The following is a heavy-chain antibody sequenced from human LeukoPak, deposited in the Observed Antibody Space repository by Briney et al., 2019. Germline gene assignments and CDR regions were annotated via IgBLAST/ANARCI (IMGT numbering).Heavy chain of an antibody. J-gene: IGHJ6*02. CDR3: ARGHAAVAVTHGMDV. Sequence: SETLSLTCTVSGGSISSYYWSWIRQPAGKGLEWIGRIYTSGSSTYNPSLKGRVTMSLDTSKNQFSLKLSSVTAADTAVYYCARGHAAVAVTHGMDVWGQGTTVTVSS. V-gene: IGHV4-4*07. CDR1: GGSISSYY. D-gene: IGHD6-19*01. CDR2: IYTSGSS.